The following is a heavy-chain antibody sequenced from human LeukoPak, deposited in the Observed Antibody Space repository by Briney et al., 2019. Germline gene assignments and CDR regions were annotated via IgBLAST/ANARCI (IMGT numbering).Heavy chain of an antibody. CDR1: GGSFNGYY. J-gene: IGHJ6*04. D-gene: IGHD3-10*01. Sequence: PSETLSLTCAVYGGSFNGYYWSWIRQPPGKGLEWIGEINHSGSTNYNPSLKSRVTISVDTSKNQFSLKLSSVTAADTAVYYCARGLRLVRGAHNGMDVWGKGATVTVSS. CDR2: INHSGST. V-gene: IGHV4-34*01. CDR3: ARGLRLVRGAHNGMDV.